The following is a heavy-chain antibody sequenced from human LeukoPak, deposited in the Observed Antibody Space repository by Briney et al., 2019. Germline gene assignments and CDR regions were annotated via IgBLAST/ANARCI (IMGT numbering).Heavy chain of an antibody. CDR1: GFTFDDYA. D-gene: IGHD1-7*01. CDR3: AKDIKLELTFDY. J-gene: IGHJ4*02. V-gene: IGHV3-43*02. Sequence: GGSLRLSCAASGFTFDDYAMHWVRQAPGKGLECVSLISGDGGSTYYADSVKGRFTISRDNSKNSLYLQMNSLRTEDTALYYCAKDIKLELTFDYWGQGTLVTVSS. CDR2: ISGDGGST.